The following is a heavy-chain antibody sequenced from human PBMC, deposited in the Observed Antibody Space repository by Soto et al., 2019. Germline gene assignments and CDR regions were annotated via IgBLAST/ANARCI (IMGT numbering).Heavy chain of an antibody. D-gene: IGHD1-1*01. CDR3: ARGTYFDY. J-gene: IGHJ4*02. CDR2: ISAYNDHT. Sequence: QVQLVQSGTEVKKPGASVKVSCKASGYIMTTYGVSWVRQAPGQGLEWVGWISAYNDHTNYAQKFQGRVTITTETPTRTAYMALRSLRSEDTDVYYCARGTYFDYWGQGTLVTVSS. CDR1: GYIMTTYG. V-gene: IGHV1-18*01.